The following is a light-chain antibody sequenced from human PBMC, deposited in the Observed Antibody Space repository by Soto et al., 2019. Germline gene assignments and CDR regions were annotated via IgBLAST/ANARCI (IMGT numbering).Light chain of an antibody. CDR1: QSVSSAY. J-gene: IGKJ3*01. CDR3: QQYGSSLFT. V-gene: IGKV3-20*01. Sequence: EIVLTQSPGTLSLSPGERATLSCRASQSVSSAYLAWYQQKPGLAPRLLIYGTSSRAAGIPGRFRGSGSGTDFTLTISRLEPEDFGVYYCQQYGSSLFTFGPGTKVDI. CDR2: GTS.